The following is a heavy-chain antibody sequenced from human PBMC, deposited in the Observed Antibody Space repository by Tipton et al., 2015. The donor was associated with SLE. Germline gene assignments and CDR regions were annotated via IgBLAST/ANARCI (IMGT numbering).Heavy chain of an antibody. CDR2: LHYSGTT. CDR3: ARSADPRTQGYNIWYFDI. V-gene: IGHV4-59*01. Sequence: GLVKPSETLSLTCSVSGDSISGFIWSWIRQAPGKGLEWIGYLHYSGTTSYNPSLKSRVSISADTSINELSLRLTSVTAADTAVYYCARSADPRTQGYNIWYFDIWGRGTLLTVSS. D-gene: IGHD5-24*01. J-gene: IGHJ2*01. CDR1: GDSISGFI.